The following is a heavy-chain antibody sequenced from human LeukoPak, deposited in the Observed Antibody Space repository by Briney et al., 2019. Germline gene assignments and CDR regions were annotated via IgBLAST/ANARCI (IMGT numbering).Heavy chain of an antibody. CDR1: GYTFTSYD. CDR3: ASCLGVRGVMPPGSYYGMDV. Sequence: ASVKVSCKASGYTFTSYDINLVRQATGQGLEWMGWMNPNSGNTGYAQKFQGRVTMTRNTSISTAYMELSSLRSEDTAVYYCASCLGVRGVMPPGSYYGMDVWGQGTTVTVSS. J-gene: IGHJ6*02. V-gene: IGHV1-8*01. D-gene: IGHD3-10*01. CDR2: MNPNSGNT.